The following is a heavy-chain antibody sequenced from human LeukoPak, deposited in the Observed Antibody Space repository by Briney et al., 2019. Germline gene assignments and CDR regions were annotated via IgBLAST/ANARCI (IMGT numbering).Heavy chain of an antibody. CDR2: IKEDGSEK. CDR3: ARDSSGYQ. J-gene: IGHJ4*02. V-gene: IGHV3-7*01. Sequence: GGSLRLSCAASGFTFSTYWMSWVRQAPGKGLEWVANIKEDGSEKYYGDSVKGRFTISRDNAKNSLYLEMNSLKVEDTAVYYCARDSSGYQWGQGTLVTVSS. D-gene: IGHD3-22*01. CDR1: GFTFSTYW.